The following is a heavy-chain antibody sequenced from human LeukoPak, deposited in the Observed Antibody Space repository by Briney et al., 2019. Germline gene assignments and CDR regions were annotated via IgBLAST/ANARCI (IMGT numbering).Heavy chain of an antibody. Sequence: GGSLRLSCAASGVTFSSYDMNWVRQAPGKGLEWVSFISGSGTTTYYADSVKGRFTISRGYSKNSLYLQMNSLRAEDTAVYYCARDLVSGAYTFDIWGQGTMVTVSS. CDR1: GVTFSSYD. CDR2: ISGSGTTT. V-gene: IGHV3-48*03. D-gene: IGHD3-16*01. CDR3: ARDLVSGAYTFDI. J-gene: IGHJ3*02.